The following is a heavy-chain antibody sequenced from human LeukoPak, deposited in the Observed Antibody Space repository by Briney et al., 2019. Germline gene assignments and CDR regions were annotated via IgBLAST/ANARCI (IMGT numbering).Heavy chain of an antibody. CDR1: GYTFTSYD. CDR2: MNPNSGNT. D-gene: IGHD3-10*01. Sequence: ASVKVSFKASGYTFTSYDINWVRQATGQGLEWMGWMNPNSGNTGYAQKFQGRVSMTRNTSISTAYMELSSLRSEDTAVYYCARGLGYYGSGKSWSDPWGQGTLVTVSS. J-gene: IGHJ5*02. CDR3: ARGLGYYGSGKSWSDP. V-gene: IGHV1-8*01.